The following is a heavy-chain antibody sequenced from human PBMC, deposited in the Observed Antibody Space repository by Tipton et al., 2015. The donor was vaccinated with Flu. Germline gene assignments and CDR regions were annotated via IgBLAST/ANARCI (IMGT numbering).Heavy chain of an antibody. CDR2: IYWDDDK. Sequence: LVKPTQTLTLTCTFSGFSLSTSGVGVGWIRQPPGKALEWLAVIYWDDDKRYSPSLKSRLTITKDTSKKQVVLAMTNMDPVDTATYYCSRHLGYCSGGSRYDYYGMDVWGQGTTVTVSS. CDR1: GFSLSTSGVG. D-gene: IGHD2-15*01. J-gene: IGHJ6*02. V-gene: IGHV2-5*02. CDR3: SRHLGYCSGGSRYDYYGMDV.